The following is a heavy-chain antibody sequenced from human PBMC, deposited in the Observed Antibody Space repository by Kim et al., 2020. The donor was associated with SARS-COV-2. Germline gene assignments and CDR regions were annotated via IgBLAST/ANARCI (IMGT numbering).Heavy chain of an antibody. Sequence: GGSLRLSCAASGFTFSSRAMNWVRQAPGKGLEWVAAISSGSAVRYYADSVKCRFTISRDNSKDTLYLKMNGRRGEDTATYYCARCHSPDSGDYFPLYYWGRGTLVTVSS. D-gene: IGHD4-17*01. V-gene: IGHV3-23*01. CDR1: GFTFSSRA. CDR2: ISSGSAVR. J-gene: IGHJ4*02. CDR3: ARCHSPDSGDYFPLYY.